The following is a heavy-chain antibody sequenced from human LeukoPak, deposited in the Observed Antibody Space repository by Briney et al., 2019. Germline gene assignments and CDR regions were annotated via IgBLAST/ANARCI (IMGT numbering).Heavy chain of an antibody. D-gene: IGHD6-13*01. CDR2: INPNSGDT. Sequence: ASVKVSCKASGYIFTGYFLHWVRRAPGQGFEWMGWINPNSGDTYYTQSFQGRVTMTRDTSISTAYMELSSLRSDDTAVYYCARAQSLTAPAGTFANSWGQGTLVTVSS. CDR3: ARAQSLTAPAGTFANS. V-gene: IGHV1-2*02. J-gene: IGHJ4*02. CDR1: GYIFTGYF.